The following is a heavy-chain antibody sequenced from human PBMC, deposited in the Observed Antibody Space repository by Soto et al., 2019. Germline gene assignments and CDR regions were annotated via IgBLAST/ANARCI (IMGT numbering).Heavy chain of an antibody. Sequence: QEQLVQSGAEVKKPGSSVNVSCKASGNTFSNFAINWVRQAPGHGLEWMGAIIPVFGTTNCAQEFQGRVTISADGFTNTAYMELNNLRSEDTAVYFCTRDRGGVAAFMDVWGQWTTVIVS. CDR2: IIPVFGTT. CDR1: GNTFSNFA. V-gene: IGHV1-69*01. J-gene: IGHJ6*02. CDR3: TRDRGGVAAFMDV. D-gene: IGHD2-15*01.